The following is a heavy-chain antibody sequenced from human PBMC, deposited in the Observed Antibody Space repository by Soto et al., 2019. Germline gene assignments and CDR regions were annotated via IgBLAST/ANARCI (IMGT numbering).Heavy chain of an antibody. CDR1: GGSISSSSYY. CDR2: IYYSGST. Sequence: SETLSLTCTVSGGSISSSSYYWGWIRQPPGKGLEWIGSIYYSGSTYYNPSLKSRVTISVDTSKNQFSLKLSSVTAADTAVYYCARHYYDSSGYYYAFDYWGQGTLVTVSS. J-gene: IGHJ4*02. CDR3: ARHYYDSSGYYYAFDY. V-gene: IGHV4-39*01. D-gene: IGHD3-22*01.